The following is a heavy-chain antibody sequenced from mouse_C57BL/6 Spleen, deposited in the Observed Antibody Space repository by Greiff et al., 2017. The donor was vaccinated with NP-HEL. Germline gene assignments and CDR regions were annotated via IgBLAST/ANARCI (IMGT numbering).Heavy chain of an antibody. CDR3: ARWDYYGSSDY. D-gene: IGHD1-1*01. Sequence: QVQLQQPGAELVKPGASVKLSCKASGYTFTSYWMHWVKQRPGRGLEWIGRIDPTSGGTKYNEKFKSKATLTVDKPSSTAYMQLSSLTSEDAAVYYCARWDYYGSSDYWGQGTTLTVSS. J-gene: IGHJ2*01. CDR1: GYTFTSYW. CDR2: IDPTSGGT. V-gene: IGHV1-72*01.